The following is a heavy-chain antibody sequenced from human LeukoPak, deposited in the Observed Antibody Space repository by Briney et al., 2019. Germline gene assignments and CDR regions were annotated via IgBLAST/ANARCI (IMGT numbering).Heavy chain of an antibody. CDR2: ISGDGDST. V-gene: IGHV3-43*02. D-gene: IGHD3-22*01. CDR3: AKDIGADYYYDSSGYFI. J-gene: IGHJ3*02. Sequence: PGGSLRLSCAASGFTFDNYAMHLVRQVPGKGLEWVSLISGDGDSTYYPDSVKGRFTISRDNSKNSLYLQMNSLRTEDTALYYCAKDIGADYYYDSSGYFIWGQGTMVTVSS. CDR1: GFTFDNYA.